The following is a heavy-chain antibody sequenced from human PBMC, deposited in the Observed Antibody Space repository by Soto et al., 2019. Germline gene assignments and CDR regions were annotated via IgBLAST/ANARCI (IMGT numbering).Heavy chain of an antibody. Sequence: EVQLVESGGGLVKPGGSLRLSCAASGFTFSNAWMNWVRQAPGKGLEWVGRIKSKTDGGTTDYAAPVKGRFTISRDDSNNTLYLQMNSLKTEDTAVYYCTTDYCSGGSCYRTDYYYYYGMDVWGQGTTVTVSS. CDR2: IKSKTDGGTT. CDR1: GFTFSNAW. V-gene: IGHV3-15*07. J-gene: IGHJ6*02. CDR3: TTDYCSGGSCYRTDYYYYYGMDV. D-gene: IGHD2-15*01.